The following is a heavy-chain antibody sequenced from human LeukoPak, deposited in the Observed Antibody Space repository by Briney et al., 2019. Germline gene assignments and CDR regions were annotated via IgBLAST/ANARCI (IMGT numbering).Heavy chain of an antibody. CDR1: GGSISSYY. J-gene: IGHJ3*02. Sequence: PSETLSLTCTVSGGSISSYYWSWIRQPPGKGLEWIGYIYYSGSTNYNPSLKSRVTISVDTSKNQFSLKLSSVTAADTAVYYCARTVTRYLRPLFAFDIWGQGTMVTVSS. CDR3: ARTVTRYLRPLFAFDI. V-gene: IGHV4-59*08. CDR2: IYYSGST. D-gene: IGHD2-2*01.